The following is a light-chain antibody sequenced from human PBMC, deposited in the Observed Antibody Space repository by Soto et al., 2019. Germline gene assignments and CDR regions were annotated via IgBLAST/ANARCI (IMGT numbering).Light chain of an antibody. CDR3: QQYDHLVT. CDR1: QDINNF. Sequence: DIQMTQSPSSLSASVGDRVTITCQASQDINNFLNWYQQKPGKAPKLLIYDASDLETGVPSRFSGSGSGTDFTFTISSLQPEDIATYYCQQYDHLVTFGGGTKVEIK. J-gene: IGKJ4*01. V-gene: IGKV1-33*01. CDR2: DAS.